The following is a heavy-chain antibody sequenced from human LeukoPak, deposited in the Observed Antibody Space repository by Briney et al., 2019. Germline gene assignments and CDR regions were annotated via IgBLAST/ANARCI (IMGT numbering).Heavy chain of an antibody. V-gene: IGHV3-21*01. CDR3: ARGPPPTDYSNYVGYFDY. J-gene: IGHJ4*02. CDR2: ISSSSSYI. Sequence: PGGSLRLSCAASGFTFSSYSMNWVRQAPGKGLEWVSSISSSSSYIYYADSVKGRFTISRDNAKNSLYLQMNSLRAEDTAVYYCARGPPPTDYSNYVGYFDYWGQGTLVTVSS. D-gene: IGHD4-11*01. CDR1: GFTFSSYS.